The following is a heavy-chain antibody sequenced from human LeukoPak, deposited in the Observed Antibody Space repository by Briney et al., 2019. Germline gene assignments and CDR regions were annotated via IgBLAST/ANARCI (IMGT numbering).Heavy chain of an antibody. J-gene: IGHJ4*02. CDR1: GFSFSNVW. D-gene: IGHD1-26*01. CDR3: VTDDGPYRGSYFDN. V-gene: IGHV3-15*01. Sequence: AGGSLRLSCATSGFSFSNVWMSWIRQGAGMGLEWVGHIKREIDGGTTGFAAPVKGRFSISRDDSKSTVYLHMNSLTIDDTAVYYCVTDDGPYRGSYFDNWGQGTLVTVSS. CDR2: IKREIDGGTT.